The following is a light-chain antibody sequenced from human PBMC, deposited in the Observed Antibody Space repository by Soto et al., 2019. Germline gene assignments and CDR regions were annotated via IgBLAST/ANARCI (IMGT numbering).Light chain of an antibody. CDR3: QQRSNWLWT. Sequence: EIVLTQSPATLSLSPGERATLSCRASQSVSSYLAWYQQKPGQAPRLLIYDASNRATGIPARFSGSGSGTDFTLNISSLAPEDFAVYYCQQRSNWLWTFGQGTKVEIK. J-gene: IGKJ1*01. CDR2: DAS. CDR1: QSVSSY. V-gene: IGKV3-11*01.